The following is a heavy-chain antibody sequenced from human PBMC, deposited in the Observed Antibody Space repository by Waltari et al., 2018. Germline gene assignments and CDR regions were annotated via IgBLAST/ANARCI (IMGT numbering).Heavy chain of an antibody. CDR2: IIPILGTA. V-gene: IGHV1-69*05. Sequence: QVQLVQSGAEVKKPGSSVKVSCKASGGTFSSYAISWVRQAPGQGLEWMGCIIPILGTANYAQKFQGRVTITTDESTSTAYMELSSLRSEDTAVYYCARDQDYGDYFDYWGQGTLVTVSS. D-gene: IGHD4-17*01. CDR3: ARDQDYGDYFDY. J-gene: IGHJ4*02. CDR1: GGTFSSYA.